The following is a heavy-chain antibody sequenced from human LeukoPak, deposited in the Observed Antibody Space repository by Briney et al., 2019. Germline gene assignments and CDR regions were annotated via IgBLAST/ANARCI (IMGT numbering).Heavy chain of an antibody. D-gene: IGHD3-10*01. Sequence: ASVKVSCKPSGYTFINYYMNWVRQAPGQGPEWMGVINPSADNTFYAQKFQGRVTMTRDTSTSTVYMELSSLRSDDTAVYYCARDSSGIEVSSRPDYWGQGTLVTVSS. CDR1: GYTFINYY. CDR2: INPSADNT. CDR3: ARDSSGIEVSSRPDY. J-gene: IGHJ4*02. V-gene: IGHV1-46*01.